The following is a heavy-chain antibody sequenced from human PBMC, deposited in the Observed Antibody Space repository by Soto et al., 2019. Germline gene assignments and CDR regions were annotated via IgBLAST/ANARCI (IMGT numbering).Heavy chain of an antibody. CDR3: AKQGLPHHNWFDP. D-gene: IGHD2-15*01. J-gene: IGHJ5*02. Sequence: QVQLVESGGGVVQPGRSLRLSCAASGFTFSSYGIHWVRQAPGKGLEWVAVISYDGSNKYYADSVKGRFTISRDNSKNTLYLQVNSLRADDTAVYDCAKQGLPHHNWFDPWGQGTLVTVSS. CDR2: ISYDGSNK. V-gene: IGHV3-30*18. CDR1: GFTFSSYG.